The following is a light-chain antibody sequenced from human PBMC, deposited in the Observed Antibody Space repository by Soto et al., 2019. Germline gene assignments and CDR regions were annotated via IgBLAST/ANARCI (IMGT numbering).Light chain of an antibody. CDR3: QQYGSSPQYT. J-gene: IGKJ2*01. CDR1: QSVRSNY. Sequence: EIVLTQSPGTLSLSPGERAIFSCRASQSVRSNYLAWYQQRSGQAPRLLIYGVSSRATGVPDRFSGSGSGTDFTLTISRLEPEDFAVYYCQQYGSSPQYTFGQGTKLEIK. V-gene: IGKV3-20*01. CDR2: GVS.